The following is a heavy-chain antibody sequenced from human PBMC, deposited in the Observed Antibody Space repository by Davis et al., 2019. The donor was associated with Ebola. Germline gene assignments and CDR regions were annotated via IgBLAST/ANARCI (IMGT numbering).Heavy chain of an antibody. V-gene: IGHV3-21*01. CDR3: ARGIRYSGYYYYGVDV. D-gene: IGHD5-12*01. J-gene: IGHJ6*02. CDR2: MSSSSSYI. CDR1: GFTFSSYS. Sequence: GESLKISCAASGFTFSSYSMNWVRQAPGKGLEWVSSMSSSSSYIHYADSVKGRFTISRDNAKNSLYLQMNSLRAEDTAVYYCARGIRYSGYYYYGVDVWGQGTTVTVSS.